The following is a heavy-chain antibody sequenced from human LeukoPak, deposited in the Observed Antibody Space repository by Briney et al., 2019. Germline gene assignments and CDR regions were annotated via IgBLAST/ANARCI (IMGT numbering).Heavy chain of an antibody. CDR3: ARHSDCGGDCPFDY. CDR1: GSNLVSYW. CDR2: IYPGDSES. J-gene: IGHJ4*02. D-gene: IGHD2-21*02. V-gene: IGHV5-51*01. Sequence: GASLKISCKASGSNLVSYWIAWVRQMPGRGLEWMGVIYPGDSESRYSSSFQGQVTISVDKSINSAYLQWSSLKASDTAMYYCARHSDCGGDCPFDYWGQGTLVTVSS.